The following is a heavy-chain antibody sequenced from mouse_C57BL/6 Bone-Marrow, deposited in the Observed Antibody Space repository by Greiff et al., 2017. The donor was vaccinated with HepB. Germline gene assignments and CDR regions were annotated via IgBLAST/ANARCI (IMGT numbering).Heavy chain of an antibody. D-gene: IGHD2-2*01. V-gene: IGHV8-12*01. Sequence: QVTLKESGPGILQSSQTLSLTCSFSGFSLSTSGMGVSWIRQPSGKGLEWLAHIYWDDDKRYNPSLKSRLTISKDTSRNQVFLKITSVDTADTATYDWARRGDYYGYDGGGRYWYIDDWGTGTTVTVSS. J-gene: IGHJ1*03. CDR3: ARRGDYYGYDGGGRYWYIDD. CDR2: IYWDDDK. CDR1: GFSLSTSGMG.